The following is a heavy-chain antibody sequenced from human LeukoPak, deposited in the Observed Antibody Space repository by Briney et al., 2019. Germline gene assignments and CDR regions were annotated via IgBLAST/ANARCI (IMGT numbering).Heavy chain of an antibody. J-gene: IGHJ4*02. V-gene: IGHV1-2*02. CDR2: INPNSGGT. D-gene: IGHD1-26*01. CDR1: GYTFTGYY. CDR3: ARDSDSGSYYSHFIIFDY. Sequence: ASVKVSCKASGYTFTGYYMHWVRQAPGQGLEWMGWINPNSGGTNYAQKFQGGVTMTRDTSISTAYMELSRLRSDDTAVYYCARDSDSGSYYSHFIIFDYWGQGTLVTVSS.